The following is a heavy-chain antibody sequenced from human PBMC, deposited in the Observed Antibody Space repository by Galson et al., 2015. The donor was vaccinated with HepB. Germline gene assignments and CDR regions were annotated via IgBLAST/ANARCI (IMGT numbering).Heavy chain of an antibody. Sequence: SLRLSCAASGFTFSNAWMSWVRQAPGKGLEWVSYISSSSGTIYYADSVKGRFTISRDNAKNSLYLQMNSLRDEDTAVYYCARGTSMVVVVRNWFDPWGQGTLVTVSS. CDR3: ARGTSMVVVVRNWFDP. CDR1: GFTFSNAW. J-gene: IGHJ5*02. V-gene: IGHV3-48*02. CDR2: ISSSSGTI. D-gene: IGHD3-22*01.